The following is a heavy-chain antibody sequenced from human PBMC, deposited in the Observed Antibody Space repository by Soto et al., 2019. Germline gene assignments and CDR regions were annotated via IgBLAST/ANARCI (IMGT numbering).Heavy chain of an antibody. D-gene: IGHD2-21*01. Sequence: SETLSLTCAVYGGSFSGYYWSWIRQPPGKGLEWIGEINHSGSTNYNPSLKSRVTISVDTSKNQFSLKLISVTAADTAVYYCARGWVEMATIPYFDYWGQGTLVTVSS. CDR1: GGSFSGYY. V-gene: IGHV4-34*01. CDR3: ARGWVEMATIPYFDY. J-gene: IGHJ4*02. CDR2: INHSGST.